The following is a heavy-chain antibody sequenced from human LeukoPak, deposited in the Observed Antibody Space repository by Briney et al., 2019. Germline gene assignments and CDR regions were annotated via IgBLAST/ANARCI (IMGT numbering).Heavy chain of an antibody. CDR2: INHSGST. CDR3: ARLAWAIRGVDY. D-gene: IGHD3-10*01. V-gene: IGHV4-34*01. Sequence: SETLSLTCAVYGGSFSGYYWSWIRQPPGKGLEWIGEINHSGSTNYNPSLKSRVTISVDTSKNQFSLKLSSVTAADTAVYYCARLAWAIRGVDYWGQGTLVTVSS. J-gene: IGHJ4*02. CDR1: GGSFSGYY.